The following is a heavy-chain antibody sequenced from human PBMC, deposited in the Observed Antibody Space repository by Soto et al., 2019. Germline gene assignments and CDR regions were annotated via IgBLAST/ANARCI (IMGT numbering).Heavy chain of an antibody. J-gene: IGHJ4*02. D-gene: IGHD3-10*01. CDR2: IYYRGST. CDR3: ARGGSGTYHV. V-gene: IGHV4-31*02. CDR1: ADSITGGGYY. Sequence: PSETLSLTCSVSADSITGGGYYWSWIRQHPAKGLEWIGSIYYRGSTYYNPSLRSRGTISLDPSQARLSLRLTSLTAADPATYYCARGGSGTYHVWGQGTLVTVSS.